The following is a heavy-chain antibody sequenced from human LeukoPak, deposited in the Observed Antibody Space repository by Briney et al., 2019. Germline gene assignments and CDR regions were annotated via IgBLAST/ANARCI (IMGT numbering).Heavy chain of an antibody. CDR2: IRYDESNK. V-gene: IGHV3-30*02. J-gene: IGHJ5*02. CDR3: ATMQWLEGVDWFDP. D-gene: IGHD6-19*01. CDR1: GFIFSNYG. Sequence: TGGSLRLSCAASGFIFSNYGMHWVRQAPGKGLEWVAFIRYDESNKFYADSVKGRFTISRDNSKNTLFLQINSLRAEDTAVYYCATMQWLEGVDWFDPWGQGTLVTVSS.